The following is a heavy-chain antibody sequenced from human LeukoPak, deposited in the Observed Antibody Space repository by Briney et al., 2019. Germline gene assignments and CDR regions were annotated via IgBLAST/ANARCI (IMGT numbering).Heavy chain of an antibody. CDR1: GFTFSSYG. CDR2: ISYDGTNK. Sequence: GGSLRLSCAASGFTFSSYGMHWVRQAPGKGLEWVAVISYDGTNKYYADSVKGRFTISRDNSKNTLYLQMNSLGAEDTAVYYCAKDLNYYGDFLDYWGQGTLVTVSS. CDR3: AKDLNYYGDFLDY. J-gene: IGHJ4*02. V-gene: IGHV3-30*18. D-gene: IGHD4-17*01.